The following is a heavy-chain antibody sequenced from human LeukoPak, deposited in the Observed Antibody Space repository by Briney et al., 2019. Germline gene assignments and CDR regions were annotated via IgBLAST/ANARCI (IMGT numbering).Heavy chain of an antibody. CDR1: GFTFSSYE. Sequence: GGSLRLSCAASGFTFSSYEMNWVRQAPGKGLEWVSDISGSGSTIYYADSVKGRFTISRDNAKNSLSMQLNSLRAEDTGIYYCARAEVRNAFFFDGWGQGTLVTVSS. J-gene: IGHJ4*02. CDR2: ISGSGSTI. V-gene: IGHV3-48*03. D-gene: IGHD1-1*01. CDR3: ARAEVRNAFFFDG.